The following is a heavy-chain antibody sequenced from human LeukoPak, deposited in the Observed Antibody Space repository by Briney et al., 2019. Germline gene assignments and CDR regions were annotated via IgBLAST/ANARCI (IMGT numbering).Heavy chain of an antibody. CDR1: GFTASSNY. J-gene: IGHJ4*02. D-gene: IGHD3-10*01. CDR3: ARGRAMVRGAASN. Sequence: GGSLRLSCAASGFTASSNYMSWVRQAPGKGLEWVSVIYSGGSTYYADSVKGRFTISRDNSKNTLYLQMNSLRAEDTAVYYCARGRAMVRGAASNWGQGTLVTVSS. CDR2: IYSGGST. V-gene: IGHV3-53*01.